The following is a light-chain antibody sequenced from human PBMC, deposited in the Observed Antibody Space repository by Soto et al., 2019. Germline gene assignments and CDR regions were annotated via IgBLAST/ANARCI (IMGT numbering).Light chain of an antibody. CDR3: QVWDSSRHRV. V-gene: IGLV3-21*02. J-gene: IGLJ2*01. Sequence: YELTQPPSVSVAPGQAARISCGGDNIGSKVVHWFQQKPGQAPLLVVYDDRARPSGIPERFSGSNSGNTATLTISGAEAGDEADYYCQVWDSSRHRVFGGGTKVTVL. CDR1: NIGSKV. CDR2: DDR.